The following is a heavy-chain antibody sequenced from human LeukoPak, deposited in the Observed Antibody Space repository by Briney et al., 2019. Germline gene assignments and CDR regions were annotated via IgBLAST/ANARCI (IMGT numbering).Heavy chain of an antibody. D-gene: IGHD4-11*01. CDR2: ISGSGGST. CDR3: AKSDSNYYYYGMDV. V-gene: IGHV3-23*01. CDR1: GFTFSSYA. J-gene: IGHJ6*02. Sequence: GGSLRLSCAASGFTFSSYAMSWVRQPPGKGLEWVSAISGSGGSTYYADSVKGRFTISRDNSKNTLYLQMNSLRAKDTAVYYCAKSDSNYYYYGMDVWGQGTTVTVSS.